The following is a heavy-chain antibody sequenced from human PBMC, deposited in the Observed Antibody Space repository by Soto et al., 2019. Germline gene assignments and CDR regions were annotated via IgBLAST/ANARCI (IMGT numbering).Heavy chain of an antibody. CDR1: GGSISSGGYY. J-gene: IGHJ4*02. D-gene: IGHD2-15*01. Sequence: SETLSLTCTVSGGSISSGGYYWSRIRQHPGKGLEWIGYIYYSGSTYYNPSLKSRVTISVDTSKNQFSLKLSSVTAADTAVYYCARGGGYCSGGSCYRYYFDYWGQGTLVTVSS. CDR3: ARGGGYCSGGSCYRYYFDY. V-gene: IGHV4-31*03. CDR2: IYYSGST.